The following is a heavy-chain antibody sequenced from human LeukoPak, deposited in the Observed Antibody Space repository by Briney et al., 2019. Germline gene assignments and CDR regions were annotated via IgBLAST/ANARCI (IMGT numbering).Heavy chain of an antibody. V-gene: IGHV1-69*05. CDR1: GGTFSSYA. D-gene: IGHD2-15*01. CDR2: IIPIFGTA. CDR3: ARDLYCSGGSCSTRGLDY. J-gene: IGHJ4*02. Sequence: ASVKVSCKASGGTFSSYAISWVRQAPGQGLEWMGGIIPIFGTANYAQKFQGRVTMTRDTSTSTVYMELSSLRSEDTAVYYCARDLYCSGGSCSTRGLDYWGQGTLVTVSS.